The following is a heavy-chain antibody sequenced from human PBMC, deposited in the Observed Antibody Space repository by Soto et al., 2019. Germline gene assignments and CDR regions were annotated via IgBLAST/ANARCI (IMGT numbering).Heavy chain of an antibody. CDR2: IGPDSGAT. D-gene: IGHD3-22*01. J-gene: IGHJ4*02. Sequence: ASVKVSCKASGYTFTGHYIHWVRQAPEQGPEWMGEIGPDSGATRYAQKFQGRVTMTRDTSITTVYIELNNLSPDDTAVYYCGRGRSGQIVVFYWGQGTPVTVSS. CDR3: GRGRSGQIVVFY. V-gene: IGHV1-2*02. CDR1: GYTFTGHY.